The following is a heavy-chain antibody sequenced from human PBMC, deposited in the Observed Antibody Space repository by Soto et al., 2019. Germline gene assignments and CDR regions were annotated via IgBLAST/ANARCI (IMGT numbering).Heavy chain of an antibody. D-gene: IGHD2-2*01. J-gene: IGHJ6*02. CDR3: ARWGGVGYCSSTSCPDSPYYYYGMDV. V-gene: IGHV3-7*01. CDR2: IKEDGSEK. CDR1: GFTFSSYW. Sequence: GESLKISCAASGFTFSSYWMSWVRQAPGKGLEWVANIKEDGSEKYYVDSVKGRFTISRDNAKNSLYLQMNSLRAEDTAVYYCARWGGVGYCSSTSCPDSPYYYYGMDVWGQGTTVTVSS.